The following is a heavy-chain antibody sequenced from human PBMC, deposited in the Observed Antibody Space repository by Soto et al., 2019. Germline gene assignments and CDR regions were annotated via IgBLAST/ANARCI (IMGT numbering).Heavy chain of an antibody. CDR3: ASRRNPYGAYDY. Sequence: GGLLRLSCAASGFNVSSNFMSWVRQAPGKGLEWVSIIYSDGSTYYADSVKGRFTISRDNSKNTLYLQMNSLRADDTAVYYCASRRNPYGAYDYWGQGTLVTVSS. J-gene: IGHJ4*02. D-gene: IGHD4-17*01. V-gene: IGHV3-66*01. CDR2: IYSDGST. CDR1: GFNVSSNF.